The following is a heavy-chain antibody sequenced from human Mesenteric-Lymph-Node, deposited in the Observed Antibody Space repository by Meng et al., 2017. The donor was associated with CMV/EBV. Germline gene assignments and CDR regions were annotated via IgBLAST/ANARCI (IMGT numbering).Heavy chain of an antibody. CDR1: DFTFDDYD. D-gene: IGHD3-3*01. Sequence: GESLKISCAASDFTFDDYDMNWVRHVPGKGLEGVSGLNWNGSRTSYVDSEKGRFTISRDNAKNSLYLQMNSLRAEDTAVYYCARVMSGGWSGYFTPPEYWGQGTLVTVSS. V-gene: IGHV3-20*04. J-gene: IGHJ4*02. CDR2: LNWNGSRT. CDR3: ARVMSGGWSGYFTPPEY.